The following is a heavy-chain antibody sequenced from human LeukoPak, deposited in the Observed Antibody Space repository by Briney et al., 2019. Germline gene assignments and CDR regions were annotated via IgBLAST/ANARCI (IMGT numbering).Heavy chain of an antibody. CDR3: ARYEQWLVQGFDY. CDR1: GGSISSSSYY. CDR2: IYYSGST. Sequence: PSETLSLTCTVSGGSISSSSYYWGWIRQPPGKGLEWIGSIYYSGSTYYNPSLKSRVTISVDTSKNQFSLKLSSVTAADTAVYYCARYEQWLVQGFDYWGQGTLVTVSS. V-gene: IGHV4-39*07. J-gene: IGHJ4*02. D-gene: IGHD6-19*01.